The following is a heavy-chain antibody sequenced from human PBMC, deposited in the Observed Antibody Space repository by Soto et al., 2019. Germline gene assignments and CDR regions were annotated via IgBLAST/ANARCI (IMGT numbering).Heavy chain of an antibody. V-gene: IGHV4-39*01. CDR3: ARRVGSCSGTSCNGWFDP. CDR2: IYHSGST. CDR1: GDSVSKTTSY. Sequence: TLSLTCSVSGDSVSKTTSYWGWIRQPPGKGLDWSGTIYHSGSTSYNPSLMRRGTLSIDKSKNQFSLKLNSVTAADTAVYYCARRVGSCSGTSCNGWFDPWGKGTLVTVSS. D-gene: IGHD2-2*01. J-gene: IGHJ5*02.